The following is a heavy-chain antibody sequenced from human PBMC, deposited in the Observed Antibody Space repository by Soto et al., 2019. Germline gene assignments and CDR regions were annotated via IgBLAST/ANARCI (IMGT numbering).Heavy chain of an antibody. CDR2: IYHSGST. V-gene: IGHV4-30-2*01. Sequence: PSETLSLTCAVSGGSISSGGYSWSWIRQPPGKGLEWIGYIYHSGSTNYNPSLKSRVTISVDRSKNQFSLKLSSVTAADTAVYYCAREWNYGVFDYWGQGTLVTVSS. CDR3: AREWNYGVFDY. CDR1: GGSISSGGYS. D-gene: IGHD1-7*01. J-gene: IGHJ4*02.